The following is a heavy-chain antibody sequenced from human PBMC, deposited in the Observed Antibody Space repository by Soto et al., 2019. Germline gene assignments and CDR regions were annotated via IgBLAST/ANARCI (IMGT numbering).Heavy chain of an antibody. V-gene: IGHV3-30-3*01. J-gene: IGHJ4*02. CDR1: GFTFGSYA. CDR2: ISYDGSNK. Sequence: SLRLSCAASGFTFGSYAMHWVRQAPGKGLEWVAVISYDGSNKYYADSVKGRFTISRDNSKNTLYLQMNSLRAEDTAVYYCASENYGDYEDYWGQGTLVTVSS. CDR3: ASENYGDYEDY. D-gene: IGHD4-17*01.